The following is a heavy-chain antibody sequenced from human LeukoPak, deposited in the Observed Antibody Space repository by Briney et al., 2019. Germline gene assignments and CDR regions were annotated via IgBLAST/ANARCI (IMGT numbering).Heavy chain of an antibody. J-gene: IGHJ6*03. D-gene: IGHD2-2*01. CDR3: ARVNVVVPAASRLGYYYYMDV. V-gene: IGHV1-69*05. CDR2: IIPIFGTA. Sequence: SVKVSCKASGGTFSSYAISWVRQAPGQGLEWMGGIIPIFGTANYAQKFQGRVTITTDESTSTAYMELSSLRSEDTAVYYCARVNVVVPAASRLGYYYYMDVWGKGTTVTVSS. CDR1: GGTFSSYA.